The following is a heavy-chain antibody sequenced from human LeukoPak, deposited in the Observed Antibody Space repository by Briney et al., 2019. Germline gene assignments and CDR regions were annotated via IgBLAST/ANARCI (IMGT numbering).Heavy chain of an antibody. Sequence: SETLSLTCAVYGGSFSGYYWSWIRQPPGKGLEWIGEINHSGSTNYNPSLKSRVTMSVDTSKNQFSLKLSSVTAADTAVYYCARWRASDWYFDLWGQGTLVSVSS. J-gene: IGHJ4*02. D-gene: IGHD6-19*01. CDR1: GGSFSGYY. CDR2: INHSGST. CDR3: ARWRASDWYFDL. V-gene: IGHV4-34*01.